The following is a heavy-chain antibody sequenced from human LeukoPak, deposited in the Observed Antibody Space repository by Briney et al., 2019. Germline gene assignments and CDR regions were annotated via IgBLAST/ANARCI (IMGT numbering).Heavy chain of an antibody. D-gene: IGHD2-2*01. CDR1: GDSVSSNSAA. J-gene: IGHJ4*02. CDR3: ARGGVVVVPAAIHFDY. Sequence: SQTLSLTCAISGDSVSSNSAAWNWIRQSPSRGLEWLGRTYYRSKWYNDYAVSVKSRITINPDTSKNQFSLQLNSVTPEDTAVYYCARGGVVVVPAAIHFDYWGQGTLVTVSS. CDR2: TYYRSKWYN. V-gene: IGHV6-1*01.